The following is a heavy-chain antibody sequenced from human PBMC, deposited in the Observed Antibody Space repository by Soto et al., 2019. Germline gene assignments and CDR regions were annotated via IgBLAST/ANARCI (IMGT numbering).Heavy chain of an antibody. CDR1: GGTFSSYA. V-gene: IGHV1-69*13. J-gene: IGHJ6*02. CDR3: ASSYYDSSGYYFGYYYYGMDV. CDR2: IIPIFGTA. Sequence: ASVKVSCKASGGTFSSYAISWVRQAPGQGLEWMGGIIPIFGTANYAQKFQGRVTITADESTSTAYMELSSLRSEDTAVYYCASSYYDSSGYYFGYYYYGMDVWGQGTTVTVSS. D-gene: IGHD3-22*01.